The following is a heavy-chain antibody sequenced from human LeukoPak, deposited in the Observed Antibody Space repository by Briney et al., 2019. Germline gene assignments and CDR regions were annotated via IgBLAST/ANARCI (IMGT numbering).Heavy chain of an antibody. J-gene: IGHJ4*02. CDR1: GFTFDDYA. CDR3: AKGPHPGSSLLWFGELSGYYFDY. Sequence: GGSLRLSCAASGFTFDDYAMHWVRQAPGKGLEWVSGISWNSGSIGYADSVKGRFTISRDNAKNSLYLQMNSLRAEDTALYYCAKGPHPGSSLLWFGELSGYYFDYWSQGTLVTVSS. CDR2: ISWNSGSI. V-gene: IGHV3-9*01. D-gene: IGHD3-10*01.